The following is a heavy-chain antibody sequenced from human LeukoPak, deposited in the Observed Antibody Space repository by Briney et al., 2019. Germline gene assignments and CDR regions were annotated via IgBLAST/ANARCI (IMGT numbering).Heavy chain of an antibody. J-gene: IGHJ4*02. CDR2: IYYSGTT. Sequence: SETLSLTCTVSGGSISSGGYYWSWIPQHPGKALKWIGCIYYSGTTYYHPSLTSRVAISVDTSKNQFSLKLSSVTAADTAVYYCARSGTVTTWNYWGQGTLVTVSS. D-gene: IGHD4-17*01. CDR1: GGSISSGGYY. V-gene: IGHV4-31*03. CDR3: ARSGTVTTWNY.